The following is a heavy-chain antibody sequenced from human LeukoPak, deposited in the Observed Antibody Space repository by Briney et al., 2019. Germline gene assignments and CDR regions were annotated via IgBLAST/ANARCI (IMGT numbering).Heavy chain of an antibody. Sequence: PSETLSLTCTVSGGSISSYYWSWIRQPPGKGLEWIGYIYYSRSTNYNPSLKSRVTISVDTSKNQFSLKLSSVTAADTAVYYCARSTYEDGYNRVIRAFDIWGQGTMVTVSS. CDR3: ARSTYEDGYNRVIRAFDI. CDR1: GGSISSYY. CDR2: IYYSRST. J-gene: IGHJ3*02. D-gene: IGHD5-24*01. V-gene: IGHV4-59*08.